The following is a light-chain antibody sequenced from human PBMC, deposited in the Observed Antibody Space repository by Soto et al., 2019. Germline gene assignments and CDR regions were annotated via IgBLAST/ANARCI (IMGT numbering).Light chain of an antibody. V-gene: IGKV1D-13*01. CDR3: QQFNNYPRT. CDR1: QDITNN. J-gene: IGKJ1*01. Sequence: AIQLTQSPSSLSASLVDRVTITCRASQDITNNLAWYQQKPGKAPKLLIYVASSLESGVPSRFSGSGSGTDFTLTISSLQPEDFATYYCQQFNNYPRTFGQGTKVDIK. CDR2: VAS.